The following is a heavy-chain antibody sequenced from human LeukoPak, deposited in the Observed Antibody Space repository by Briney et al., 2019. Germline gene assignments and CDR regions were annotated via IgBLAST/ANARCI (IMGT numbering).Heavy chain of an antibody. J-gene: IGHJ4*02. V-gene: IGHV4-39*07. Sequence: TLSLTCTLSVGSLTSGSYYGGWTRQPPGKGREWMGEIIHSGSTNYNPSLKSRATIPVDTSKNQSSLKLSSLTAADTAVYYCARRRGGLPFDYWGQGTLVTVSS. CDR2: IIHSGST. D-gene: IGHD3-10*01. CDR1: VGSLTSGSYY. CDR3: ARRRGGLPFDY.